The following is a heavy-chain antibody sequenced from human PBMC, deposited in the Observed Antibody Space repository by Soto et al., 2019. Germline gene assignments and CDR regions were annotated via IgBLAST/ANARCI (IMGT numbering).Heavy chain of an antibody. V-gene: IGHV4-30-4*01. Sequence: PSETLSLTCAVSRASVTSYDYYWSWIRQPPVKGLEWIGYIYHSGSTYYTPSLKSRVSISIDTSQNQFSLKLTSLTAADTAVYYRARDPIFYYASSGYGGSYFDYWGQGSRVSVSS. J-gene: IGHJ4*02. CDR3: ARDPIFYYASSGYGGSYFDY. D-gene: IGHD3-22*01. CDR1: RASVTSYDYY. CDR2: IYHSGST.